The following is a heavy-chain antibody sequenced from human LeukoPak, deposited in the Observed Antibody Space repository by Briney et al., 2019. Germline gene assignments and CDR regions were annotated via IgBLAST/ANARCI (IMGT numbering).Heavy chain of an antibody. CDR1: GYTFTGYY. D-gene: IGHD3-3*01. CDR2: INPSSGGT. Sequence: ASVKVSCKASGYTFTGYYMHWVRQAPGQGLEWMGWINPSSGGTDYAQKFQGRVTMTRDTSISTAYMELSRLRSDDTAVYYCARDLYYDFWSGYPTPGDYWGQGTLVTVSS. CDR3: ARDLYYDFWSGYPTPGDY. J-gene: IGHJ4*02. V-gene: IGHV1-2*02.